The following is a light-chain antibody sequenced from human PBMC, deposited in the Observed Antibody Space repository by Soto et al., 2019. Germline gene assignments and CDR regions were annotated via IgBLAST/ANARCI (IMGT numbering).Light chain of an antibody. CDR3: QSYNSIPRT. CDR1: QGISEY. V-gene: IGKV1-27*01. CDR2: GAS. Sequence: DIQMAQSPSSLSASIGDRVTITCRASQGISEYLAWYQQRPGNAPNLLIYGASILQSGVPSRFSGSGSGTHFTLTISSLQPEDVATYYCQSYNSIPRTFGQGTTVEI. J-gene: IGKJ1*01.